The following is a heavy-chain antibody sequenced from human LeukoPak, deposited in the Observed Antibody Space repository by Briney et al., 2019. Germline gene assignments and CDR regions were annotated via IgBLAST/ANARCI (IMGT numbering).Heavy chain of an antibody. Sequence: GGSLRLSCAASGFTFSGSAIHWVRQASVKGLEWIGRIRSKTNSYATSYAASVKGRFTISRDDSKNTAYLQMNSLKTEDTAVYFCTRRVGVTADIDQWGPGTLVTVSS. J-gene: IGHJ4*02. CDR1: GFTFSGSA. CDR2: IRSKTNSYAT. V-gene: IGHV3-73*01. D-gene: IGHD1-26*01. CDR3: TRRVGVTADIDQ.